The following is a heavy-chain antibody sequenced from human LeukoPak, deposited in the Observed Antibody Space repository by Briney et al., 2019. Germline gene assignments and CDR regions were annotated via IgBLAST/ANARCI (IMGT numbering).Heavy chain of an antibody. Sequence: PGRSLRLSCAASGFTFSTYAMHWVRQAPGKGLEWVALFSYDGSTKYYADSVKGRFTISRDNSKKSLYLQMNSLRAEDTAVYYCARAKEGFSGFGYLFDYWGQGTLVTVSS. J-gene: IGHJ4*02. CDR3: ARAKEGFSGFGYLFDY. CDR1: GFTFSTYA. CDR2: FSYDGSTK. D-gene: IGHD5-12*01. V-gene: IGHV3-30-3*01.